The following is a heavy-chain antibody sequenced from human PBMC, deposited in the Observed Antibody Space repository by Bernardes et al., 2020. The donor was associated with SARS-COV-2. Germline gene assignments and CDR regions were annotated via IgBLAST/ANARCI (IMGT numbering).Heavy chain of an antibody. V-gene: IGHV3-74*03. J-gene: IGHJ4*02. D-gene: IGHD3-3*02. Sequence: GGSLRLSCGASGITFKTLWMHWVRQAPGGGLVWVARIAGDGTSVTYADSVKGRFTISRDNAKNTLYLQMNNLRLDDRAVYYCVRGSPPGISGGPWTSEYWGQGTLVTVSS. CDR1: GITFKTLW. CDR2: IAGDGTSV. CDR3: VRGSPPGISGGPWTSEY.